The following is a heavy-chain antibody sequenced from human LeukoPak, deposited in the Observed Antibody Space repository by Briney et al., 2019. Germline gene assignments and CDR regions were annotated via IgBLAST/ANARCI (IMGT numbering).Heavy chain of an antibody. J-gene: IGHJ4*02. CDR2: INHSGST. CDR3: ARGSPSVINYYDSSGYPYYFDY. Sequence: SETLSLTCAVYGGSFSGYYWSWIRQPPGKGLEWIGEINHSGSTNYNPSLKSRVTISVDTPKNQFSLKLSSVTAADTAVYYCARGSPSVINYYDSSGYPYYFDYWGQGTLVTVSS. V-gene: IGHV4-34*01. CDR1: GGSFSGYY. D-gene: IGHD3-22*01.